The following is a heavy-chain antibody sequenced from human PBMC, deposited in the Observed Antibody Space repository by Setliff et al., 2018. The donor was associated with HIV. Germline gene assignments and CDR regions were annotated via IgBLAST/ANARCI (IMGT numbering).Heavy chain of an antibody. J-gene: IGHJ3*02. CDR1: GFTFSDYN. Sequence: GGSLRLSCTGSGFTFSDYNMNWVRQTPGKGLEWISYISGTTNTIYYADSVKGRFTISRDNSNNSLYLQMSSLRDEDTDVYYCARDFRKIVPDVFDIWGRGTMVTVSS. CDR3: ARDFRKIVPDVFDI. V-gene: IGHV3-48*02. D-gene: IGHD1-26*01. CDR2: ISGTTNTI.